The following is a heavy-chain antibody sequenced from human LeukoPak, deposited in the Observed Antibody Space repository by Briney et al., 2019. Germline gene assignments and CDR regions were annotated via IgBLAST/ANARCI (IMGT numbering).Heavy chain of an antibody. CDR2: ISAGGGGT. CDR1: GFTFSSYA. V-gene: IGHV3-23*01. CDR3: AKLIAAVGTAY. D-gene: IGHD6-13*01. J-gene: IGHJ4*02. Sequence: GGSLRLSCAASGFTFSSYAMAWVRQAPGKGLEWVSAISAGGGGTYYADSVKGRFTISRDDSKNTLYLQMNSLRAEDTAVYYCAKLIAAVGTAYWGQGTLLTVSS.